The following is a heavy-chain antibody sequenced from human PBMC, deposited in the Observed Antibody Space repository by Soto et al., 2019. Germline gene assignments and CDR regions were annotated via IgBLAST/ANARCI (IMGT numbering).Heavy chain of an antibody. V-gene: IGHV1-18*01. J-gene: IGHJ4*02. CDR1: GYTFTSYG. CDR3: PRVSDIAAAGTFDC. D-gene: IGHD6-13*01. CDR2: ISAYNGNT. Sequence: QVQLVQSGAEVKKPGASVKVSCKASGYTFTSYGISWVRQAPGQGLEWMGWISAYNGNTNYAQKLQGRATMTTDTSTSTAYMERRSLRSDETAVYYCPRVSDIAAAGTFDCRGQGTLDTISS.